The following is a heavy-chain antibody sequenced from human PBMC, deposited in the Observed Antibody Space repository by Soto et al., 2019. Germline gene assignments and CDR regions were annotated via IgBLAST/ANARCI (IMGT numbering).Heavy chain of an antibody. V-gene: IGHV3-23*01. D-gene: IGHD1-7*01. CDR3: ANTWNYGSGGY. CDR1: GFTLSSFA. CDR2: ISGIGDTT. J-gene: IGHJ4*02. Sequence: EVQLLESGGGLVQPGGSLRLSCAASGFTLSSFAMSWVRQAPGEGLEWVSTISGIGDTTFYADSVKGRFTISRDNSKNTLYLQMNSLGAEDTAVYYCANTWNYGSGGYWGQGTQVTVSS.